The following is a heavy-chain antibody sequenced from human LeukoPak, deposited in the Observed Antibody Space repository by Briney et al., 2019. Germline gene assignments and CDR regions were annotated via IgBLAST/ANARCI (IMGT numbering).Heavy chain of an antibody. V-gene: IGHV3-30*04. CDR2: ISSDGRTK. CDR1: GFTFSGYA. CDR3: AKDGGVTGTFDY. Sequence: GGSLRLSCAASGFTFSGYAIQWVRQAPGKGLEWVGVISSDGRTKYYADSVQGRFTISRDNSENTLFLQMNSLRAEDTAAYYCAKDGGVTGTFDYWGQGTLVTVSS. D-gene: IGHD3-16*01. J-gene: IGHJ4*02.